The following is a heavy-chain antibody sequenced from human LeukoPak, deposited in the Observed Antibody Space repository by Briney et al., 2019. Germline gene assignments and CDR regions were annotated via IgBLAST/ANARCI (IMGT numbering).Heavy chain of an antibody. Sequence: GASVKVSCKASGYXFTGYYIHWVRQAPGQGLEWMGWINPNSGGTSYAQKFQGRVTMTRDTSISTAYMEPTRLRFDDTAVYYCARAYDNNDYFDYWGQGTLVTVSS. J-gene: IGHJ4*02. CDR2: INPNSGGT. V-gene: IGHV1-2*02. CDR1: GYXFTGYY. CDR3: ARAYDNNDYFDY. D-gene: IGHD3-22*01.